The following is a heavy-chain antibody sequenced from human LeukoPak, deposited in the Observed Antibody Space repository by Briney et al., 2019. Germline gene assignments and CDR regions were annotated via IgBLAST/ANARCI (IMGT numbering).Heavy chain of an antibody. V-gene: IGHV3-74*01. Sequence: GGSLRLSCAASGFTFRTYWMHWVRQAPGKGLVWVSRINSDGSSTTNADSVKGRFTISRDNAKNSLYLQVNSLRVEDTAVYYCARQERDYWGQGILVTVSS. CDR2: INSDGSST. CDR3: ARQERDY. J-gene: IGHJ4*02. CDR1: GFTFRTYW.